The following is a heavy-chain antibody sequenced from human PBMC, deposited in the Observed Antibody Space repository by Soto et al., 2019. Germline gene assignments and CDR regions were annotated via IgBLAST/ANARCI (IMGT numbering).Heavy chain of an antibody. CDR2: IYYDGTT. CDR1: SGSISSTGYY. D-gene: IGHD3-22*01. J-gene: IGHJ6*02. CDR3: ARQGRNTKIVLVKHYAADF. Sequence: SETLSLTCTVSSGSISSTGYYWAWIRQPPGKWLEWIGAIYYDGTTYYTESLKSRVSISVDTSKSQFSLKVNSVTAADTAVYFCARQGRNTKIVLVKHYAADFWGQGTAVTVYS. V-gene: IGHV4-39*01.